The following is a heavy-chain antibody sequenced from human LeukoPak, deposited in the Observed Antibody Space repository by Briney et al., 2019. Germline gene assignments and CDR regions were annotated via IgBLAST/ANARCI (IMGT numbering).Heavy chain of an antibody. Sequence: PGGSLRLSCVGSGFTFAKYAITWVREAPGKGLEWISYISSGSRTIFYGDSVKGRFTVSRDNAKNSLYLQMRSLRAEDTAVYYCARESISGHRDFDFWGQGTLVTVSS. V-gene: IGHV3-48*01. J-gene: IGHJ4*02. CDR1: GFTFAKYA. CDR2: ISSGSRTI. D-gene: IGHD2-21*01. CDR3: ARESISGHRDFDF.